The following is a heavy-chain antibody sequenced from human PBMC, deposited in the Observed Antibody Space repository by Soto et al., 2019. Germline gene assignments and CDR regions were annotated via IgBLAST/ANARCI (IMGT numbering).Heavy chain of an antibody. J-gene: IGHJ4*02. Sequence: QITLKESGPTVVKPTQTLTLTCTFSGFSLATSGVGVGWIRQPPGKALECLALIYWDDDKRYSPSLKSRLTTTKDTSKNQGVLTMTNMDPVDTATYYCAHRLCANSCYWDVGYFDYWGQGTLVTVSS. CDR2: IYWDDDK. V-gene: IGHV2-5*02. CDR1: GFSLATSGVG. CDR3: AHRLCANSCYWDVGYFDY. D-gene: IGHD2-15*01.